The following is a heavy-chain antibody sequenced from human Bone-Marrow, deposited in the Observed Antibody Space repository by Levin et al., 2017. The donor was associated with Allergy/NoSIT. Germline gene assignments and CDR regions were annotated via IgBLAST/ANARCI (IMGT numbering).Heavy chain of an antibody. CDR1: GYSFTSYW. Sequence: GESLKISCKGSGYSFTSYWIGWVRQMPGKGLEWMGIIYPGDSDTRYSPSFQGQVTISADKSISTAYLQWSSLKASDTAMYYCARSQAAAGKNYYYYYGMDVWGQGTTVTVSS. CDR3: ARSQAAAGKNYYYYYGMDV. J-gene: IGHJ6*02. CDR2: IYPGDSDT. V-gene: IGHV5-51*01. D-gene: IGHD6-13*01.